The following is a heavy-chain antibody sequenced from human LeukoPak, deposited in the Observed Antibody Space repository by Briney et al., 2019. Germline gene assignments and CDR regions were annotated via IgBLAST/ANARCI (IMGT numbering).Heavy chain of an antibody. V-gene: IGHV4-4*02. CDR1: GGSISSSNW. Sequence: SETLSLTCAVSGGSISSSNWWSWVRQPPGKGLEWIGEIYHSGSTNYNPSLKSRVTISVDKSKNQFSLKLSSVTAADTAVYYCAREAPSEYYYGSGSYPYYFDYWGQGTLVTVSS. D-gene: IGHD3-10*01. J-gene: IGHJ4*02. CDR2: IYHSGST. CDR3: AREAPSEYYYGSGSYPYYFDY.